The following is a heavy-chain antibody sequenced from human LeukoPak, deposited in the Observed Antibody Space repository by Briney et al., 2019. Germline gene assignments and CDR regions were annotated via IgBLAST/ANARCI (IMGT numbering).Heavy chain of an antibody. J-gene: IGHJ2*01. CDR3: ARVYYSNSYDYWYFDL. CDR2: IYYSGST. Sequence: SETLSLTCTVSGGSIRSYYWSWIRQPPGKGLEWIAYIYYSGSTNYNPSLKSRVTISVDTSKNQFSLKLSSVTAADTAVYYCARVYYSNSYDYWYFDLWGRGTLVAVSS. V-gene: IGHV4-59*01. CDR1: GGSIRSYY. D-gene: IGHD6-13*01.